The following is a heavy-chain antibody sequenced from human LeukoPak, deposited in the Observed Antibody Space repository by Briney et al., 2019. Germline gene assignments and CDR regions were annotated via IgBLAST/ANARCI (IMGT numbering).Heavy chain of an antibody. D-gene: IGHD2/OR15-2a*01. V-gene: IGHV4-4*07. Sequence: SETPSLTCTVSGGSISSYYWSWIRQPAGKGLEWIGRIYTSGSTNYNPSLKSRVTMSVDTSKNQFSLKLSSVTAADTAVYYCARMPDDPSMDWFDPWGQGTLVTVSS. CDR3: ARMPDDPSMDWFDP. CDR2: IYTSGST. CDR1: GGSISSYY. J-gene: IGHJ5*02.